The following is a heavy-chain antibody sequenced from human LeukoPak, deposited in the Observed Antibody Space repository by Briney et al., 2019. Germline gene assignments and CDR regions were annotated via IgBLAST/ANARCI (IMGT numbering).Heavy chain of an antibody. D-gene: IGHD4-23*01. J-gene: IGHJ5*02. CDR3: ARGPNKYDGGNSGSAWFDP. CDR2: MNPNSGNT. CDR1: GYTFTSYD. Sequence: ASVKVSCKASGYTFTSYDINWVRQATGLGPEWMGWMNPNSGNTGYAQKFQGRVTMTRNTSISTAYLELSSLTSEDTAVYYCARGPNKYDGGNSGSAWFDPWDQGSLVTVSS. V-gene: IGHV1-8*01.